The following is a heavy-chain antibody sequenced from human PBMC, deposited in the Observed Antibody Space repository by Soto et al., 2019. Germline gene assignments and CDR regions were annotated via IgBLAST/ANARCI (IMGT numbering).Heavy chain of an antibody. V-gene: IGHV1-8*01. J-gene: IGHJ4*02. CDR1: GYTFTSYD. CDR2: MNPNNTNT. D-gene: IGHD3-10*01. CDR3: ARCFSPEVRVGYDY. Sequence: QVQLVQSGAEVKKPGASVKVSCQASGYTFTSYDINWVRQATGQGLEWMGWMNPNNTNTGYAQKFQGRLTMTRNTAMGTAYMELSILTSEDTAVYYCARCFSPEVRVGYDYWGQGTLVTVSS.